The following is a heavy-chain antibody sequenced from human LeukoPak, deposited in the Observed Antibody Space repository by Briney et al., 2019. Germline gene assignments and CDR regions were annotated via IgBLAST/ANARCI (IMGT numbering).Heavy chain of an antibody. CDR3: ATITIFGVVNQRAPLDY. D-gene: IGHD3-3*01. Sequence: ASVKVSCKASGYTFTSYGISGVRQAPGQGLEWMGWISAYNGNTNYAQKLQGRVTMTTDTSTSTAYMELRSLRSDDTAVYYCATITIFGVVNQRAPLDYWGQGTLVTVSS. V-gene: IGHV1-18*01. J-gene: IGHJ4*02. CDR2: ISAYNGNT. CDR1: GYTFTSYG.